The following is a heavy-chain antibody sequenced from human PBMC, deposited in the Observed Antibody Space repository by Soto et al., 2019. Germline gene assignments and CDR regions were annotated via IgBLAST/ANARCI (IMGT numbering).Heavy chain of an antibody. Sequence: EVQLVESGGGLVQPGGSLRLSCAASGFTFTSYEMNWVRQAPGKGLEWVSYISNSGTIIYYADSVKGRFTISRDNAKNSLYLQMNSLRAEDKAVYYCARQNPRGLRYFDYWGQGTLVTVSS. J-gene: IGHJ4*02. D-gene: IGHD3-10*01. CDR3: ARQNPRGLRYFDY. CDR2: ISNSGTII. V-gene: IGHV3-48*03. CDR1: GFTFTSYE.